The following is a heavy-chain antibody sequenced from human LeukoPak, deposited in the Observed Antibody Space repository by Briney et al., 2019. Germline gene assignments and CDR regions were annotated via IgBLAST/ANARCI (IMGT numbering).Heavy chain of an antibody. D-gene: IGHD6-19*01. CDR1: GYTFTSYY. CDR3: AKDSSGWYGYFDY. CDR2: INPSGGST. Sequence: ASVKVSCKASGYTFTSYYMHLVRQAPGQGLEWMGIINPSGGSTSYAQKFQGRVTMTRDTSTSTVYMELSSLRSEDTAVYYCAKDSSGWYGYFDYWGQGTLVTVSS. J-gene: IGHJ4*02. V-gene: IGHV1-46*01.